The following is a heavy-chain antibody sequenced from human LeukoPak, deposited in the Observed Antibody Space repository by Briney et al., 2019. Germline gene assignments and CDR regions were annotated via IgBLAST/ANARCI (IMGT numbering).Heavy chain of an antibody. D-gene: IGHD5/OR15-5a*01. CDR3: AREIVLMVSDAASPYFMDG. CDR2: VYSGGAA. V-gene: IGHV4-59*02. Sequence: SETLSLTCSVSGASVNDYFWSWIRQAPGRGLEWLGQVYSGGAAEYSLSLKGRVTICLDASTNKVSVSLRSATPADTAVFFCAREIVLMVSDAASPYFMDGGGRGTTVTV. J-gene: IGHJ6*03. CDR1: GASVNDYF.